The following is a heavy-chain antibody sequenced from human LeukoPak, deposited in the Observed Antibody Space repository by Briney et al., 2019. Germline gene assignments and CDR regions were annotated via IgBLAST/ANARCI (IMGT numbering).Heavy chain of an antibody. CDR3: ARGVYIAAAQYGY. D-gene: IGHD6-13*01. V-gene: IGHV4-59*01. CDR1: GGSISSYY. CDR2: IYYSGTT. J-gene: IGHJ4*02. Sequence: SETLSLTCTVSGGSISSYYWSWIRQPPGKGLEWIGYIYYSGTTNYNPSLMSRVTISVDTSKNQFSLKLSSVTAADTAVYYCARGVYIAAAQYGYWGQGTLVSVSS.